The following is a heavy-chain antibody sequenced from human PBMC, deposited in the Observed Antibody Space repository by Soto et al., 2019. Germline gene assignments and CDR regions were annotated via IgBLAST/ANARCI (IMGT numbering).Heavy chain of an antibody. D-gene: IGHD3-22*01. CDR2: IKQDGSEK. CDR3: ARPAYNYDSSGYWVY. CDR1: GFTFSSCW. J-gene: IGHJ4*02. Sequence: GGSLRLSCAASGFTFSSCWMSWVRQAPGRGLEWVASIKQDGSEKYHVDSVKGRFSISRDNAKNSLFLQMSSLRAEDTAVYYCARPAYNYDSSGYWVYWGQGTLVTVSS. V-gene: IGHV3-7*03.